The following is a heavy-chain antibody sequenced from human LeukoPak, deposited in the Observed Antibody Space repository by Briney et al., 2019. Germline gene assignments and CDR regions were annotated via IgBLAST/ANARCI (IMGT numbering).Heavy chain of an antibody. Sequence: AGGSLRLSCAGSGFTFSSYSMSWVRQAPGKGLEWVSYISSSSNTIYYADSVKGRFTISRDNAKNSLYLQMDSLRAEDTAVYYCARDRNWDFDYWGQGTLVTVSS. CDR1: GFTFSSYS. D-gene: IGHD7-27*01. CDR2: ISSSSNTI. CDR3: ARDRNWDFDY. V-gene: IGHV3-48*01. J-gene: IGHJ4*02.